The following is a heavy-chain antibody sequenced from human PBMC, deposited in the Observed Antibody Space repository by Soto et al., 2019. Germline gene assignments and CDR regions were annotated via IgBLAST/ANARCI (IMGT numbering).Heavy chain of an antibody. CDR2: INHSGST. CDR1: GGSFSGYY. Sequence: SETLSLTCAVYGGSFSGYYWSWIRQPPGKGLERIGEINHSGSTNYNPSLKSRVTISVDTSKNQFSLKLSSVTAADTAVYYCARGVTMVRGPFHYYGMDVWGQGTTVTVSS. V-gene: IGHV4-34*01. CDR3: ARGVTMVRGPFHYYGMDV. J-gene: IGHJ6*02. D-gene: IGHD3-10*01.